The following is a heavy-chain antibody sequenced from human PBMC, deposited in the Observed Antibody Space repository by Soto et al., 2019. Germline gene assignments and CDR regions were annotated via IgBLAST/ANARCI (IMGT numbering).Heavy chain of an antibody. D-gene: IGHD2-15*01. J-gene: IGHJ4*02. V-gene: IGHV1-3*01. Sequence: QVRLVQSGAEVKKPGASVKVSCKAPGYTFTNNAIHWVRQAPGQRLEGMGWINAANGNTKYSQKFQGRVTITRDTSASTAYMELSSLRSEDTAVYYCARDQGLCSGGSCWGYFDYWGQGTLVTVSS. CDR1: GYTFTNNA. CDR3: ARDQGLCSGGSCWGYFDY. CDR2: INAANGNT.